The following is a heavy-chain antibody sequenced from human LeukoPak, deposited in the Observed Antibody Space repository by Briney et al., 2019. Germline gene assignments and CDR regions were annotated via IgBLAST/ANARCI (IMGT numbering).Heavy chain of an antibody. CDR2: IYYSGST. D-gene: IGHD4-17*01. J-gene: IGHJ6*04. V-gene: IGHV4-31*03. Sequence: SQTLSLTCTVSGDSISSGGYYWSWIRQHPGKGLEWIGYIYYSGSTYYNPSLKSRVTISVDTSKNQFSLKLSSVTAADTAVYYCARVSYGDYYGMDVWGKGTTVTVSS. CDR1: GDSISSGGYY. CDR3: ARVSYGDYYGMDV.